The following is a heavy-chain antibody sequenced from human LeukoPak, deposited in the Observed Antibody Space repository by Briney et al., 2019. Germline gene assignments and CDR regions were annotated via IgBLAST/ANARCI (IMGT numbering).Heavy chain of an antibody. V-gene: IGHV3-30*04. D-gene: IGHD6-13*01. CDR2: ISYDGSNK. Sequence: GGSLRLSCTASGFTFSSYAIHWVRQAPGKGLEWVAVISYDGSNKYFADSVKGRFTLSRDNSKNTLSLQMNSLRAEDTALYYCGRDRAERAAESIVYWGQGTMVTVSS. CDR1: GFTFSSYA. CDR3: GRDRAERAAESIVY. J-gene: IGHJ3*01.